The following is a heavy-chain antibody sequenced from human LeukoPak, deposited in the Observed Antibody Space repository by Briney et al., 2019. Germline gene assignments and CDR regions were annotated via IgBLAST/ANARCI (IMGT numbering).Heavy chain of an antibody. V-gene: IGHV3-7*01. CDR3: ARGRQLGY. CDR1: GFTFSNYW. Sequence: GGSLRLSCAASGFTFSNYWMSWVRQAPGKGLEWVANIKEDGSEKYYVDSLKGRFTISRDNARNSLYLQMNSLRAEDTDVYYCARGRQLGYWGQGTLVTVSS. CDR2: IKEDGSEK. J-gene: IGHJ4*02. D-gene: IGHD6-13*01.